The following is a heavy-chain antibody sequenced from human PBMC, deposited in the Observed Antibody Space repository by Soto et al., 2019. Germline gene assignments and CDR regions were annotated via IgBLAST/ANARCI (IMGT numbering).Heavy chain of an antibody. CDR3: ARLLRYSSCWYPYFDY. Sequence: GGSLRLSCAASGFTFSSYEMNWVRQPPGKGLEWVSYISSSGSTIYYADSVKVRFTISRDNAKNSLYLQMNSLRAEDTAVYYCARLLRYSSCWYPYFDYWGQGTLVTVSS. J-gene: IGHJ4*02. V-gene: IGHV3-48*03. CDR2: ISSSGSTI. CDR1: GFTFSSYE. D-gene: IGHD6-19*01.